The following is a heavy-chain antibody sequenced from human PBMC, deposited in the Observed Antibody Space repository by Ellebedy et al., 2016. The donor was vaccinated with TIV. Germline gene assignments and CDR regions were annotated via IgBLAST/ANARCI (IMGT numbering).Heavy chain of an antibody. D-gene: IGHD6-19*01. V-gene: IGHV3-30*04. Sequence: GGSLRLXXAASGFTFSHYFMHWVRQAPGKGLEWVAVISYDGGNKYYADSVKGQFTISRDNSKNTLYLQMNSLRPEDTAVYFCARDLRVAEAGIAWGQGTLVTVSS. CDR2: ISYDGGNK. CDR1: GFTFSHYF. CDR3: ARDLRVAEAGIA. J-gene: IGHJ4*02.